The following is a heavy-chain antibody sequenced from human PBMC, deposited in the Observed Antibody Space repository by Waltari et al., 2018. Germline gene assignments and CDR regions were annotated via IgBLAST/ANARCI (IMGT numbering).Heavy chain of an antibody. Sequence: QVQLVQSGAEVKKPGSSVKVSCKASGGTFSSYAISWVRQAPGQGLEWMGGIIPIFGTANYAQKFQGRVTITTDESTSTAYMELSSLRSEDTAVYYCASRSPYYGSGSPPYYFDYWGQGTLVTVSS. CDR3: ASRSPYYGSGSPPYYFDY. J-gene: IGHJ4*02. CDR1: GGTFSSYA. D-gene: IGHD3-10*01. CDR2: IIPIFGTA. V-gene: IGHV1-69*05.